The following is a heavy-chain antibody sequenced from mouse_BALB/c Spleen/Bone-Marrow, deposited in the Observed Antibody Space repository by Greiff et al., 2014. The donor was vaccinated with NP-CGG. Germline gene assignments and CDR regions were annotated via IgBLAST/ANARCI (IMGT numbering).Heavy chain of an antibody. J-gene: IGHJ4*01. Sequence: VQLQQSGPELVKPGASMKISCKASGYSFTGYTMNWVKQSHGKNPEWIGLINPYNGGTSYNQKFKGKATLTVDKSSSTAYMELLSLTSEDSAVYYCARKGPYYRYDPYAMDYWGQGTSVTVSS. CDR3: ARKGPYYRYDPYAMDY. V-gene: IGHV1-18*01. CDR2: INPYNGGT. CDR1: GYSFTGYT. D-gene: IGHD2-14*01.